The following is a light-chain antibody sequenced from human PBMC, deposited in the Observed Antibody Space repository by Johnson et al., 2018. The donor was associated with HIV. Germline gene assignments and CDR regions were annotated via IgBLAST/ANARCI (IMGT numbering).Light chain of an antibody. CDR2: ENN. CDR3: AAWDDSLRAYV. V-gene: IGLV1-51*02. CDR1: SSNIGNNY. J-gene: IGLJ1*01. Sequence: QSVLTQPPSVSAAPGQKVTISCSGSSSNIGNNYVSWYQQLPGTAPKLLIYENNKRPSGIPDRFSGSKSGTSATLGITGLQTGDEADYYCAAWDDSLRAYVFGTGTKVTVL.